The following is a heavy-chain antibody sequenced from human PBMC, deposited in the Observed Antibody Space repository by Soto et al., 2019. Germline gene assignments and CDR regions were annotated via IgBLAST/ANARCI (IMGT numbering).Heavy chain of an antibody. CDR3: ARALYGSGSQRGRDY. D-gene: IGHD3-10*01. V-gene: IGHV3-66*01. CDR1: GFTVSSNY. Sequence: GGSLRLSCAASGFTVSSNYMSWVRQAPGKGLEWVSVIYTDGSTYYADSVKGRFTISRDNSKNTLYLQMTSLRVEDTAVYYCARALYGSGSQRGRDYWGHGTLVTVSS. CDR2: IYTDGST. J-gene: IGHJ4*01.